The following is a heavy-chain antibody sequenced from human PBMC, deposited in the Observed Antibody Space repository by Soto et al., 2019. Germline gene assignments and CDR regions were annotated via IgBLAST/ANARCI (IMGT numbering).Heavy chain of an antibody. CDR1: GFTFSGYW. V-gene: IGHV3-74*01. Sequence: EVQLVESGGGLVQPGGSLRLSCAGSGFTFSGYWMHWVRQAPGKGPVWVSRLNPNGTFTTNADSVKRRFTISGENAKNTLYLPMNSLRADDTAVYYCARGGTSTTYWGVFYNRGQGNVVTVSS. CDR2: LNPNGTFT. CDR3: ARGGTSTTYWGVFYN. D-gene: IGHD7-27*01. J-gene: IGHJ4*02.